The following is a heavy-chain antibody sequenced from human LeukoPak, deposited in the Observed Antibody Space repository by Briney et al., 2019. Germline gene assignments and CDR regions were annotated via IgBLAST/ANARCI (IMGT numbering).Heavy chain of an antibody. D-gene: IGHD3-22*01. Sequence: GGSLRLSCAASGFTFSSYAMSWVRQAPGKGLEWVGRIKSKTDGGTTDYAAPVKGRFTISRDDSKNTLYLQMNSLKTEDTAVYYCTTDPYYYDSSGYYGSPDYWGQGTLVTVSS. CDR1: GFTFSSYA. J-gene: IGHJ4*02. V-gene: IGHV3-15*01. CDR3: TTDPYYYDSSGYYGSPDY. CDR2: IKSKTDGGTT.